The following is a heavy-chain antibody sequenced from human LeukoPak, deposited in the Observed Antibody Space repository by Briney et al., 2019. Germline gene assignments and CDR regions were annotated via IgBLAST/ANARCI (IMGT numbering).Heavy chain of an antibody. D-gene: IGHD5-12*01. V-gene: IGHV3-21*01. CDR3: ARGPEVWLRPLDY. Sequence: KTGGSLRLSCAASGFTFSSYSMNWVRQAPGKGLEWVSSISSSSSYIYYADSVKGRFTISRGNAKNSLYLQMNSLRAEDTAVYYCARGPEVWLRPLDYWGQGTLVTVSS. CDR1: GFTFSSYS. J-gene: IGHJ4*02. CDR2: ISSSSSYI.